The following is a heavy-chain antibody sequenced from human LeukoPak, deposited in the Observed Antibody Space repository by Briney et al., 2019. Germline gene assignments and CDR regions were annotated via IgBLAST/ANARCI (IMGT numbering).Heavy chain of an antibody. CDR1: GFTFSSYA. J-gene: IGHJ4*02. Sequence: GGSLRLSCAASGFTFSSYAMHWVRQAPGKGLEYVSAISSNGGSTYYANSVKGRFTISRDNSKNTLYLQMGSLRAEDMAVYYCARINYYDSSGYDYWGQGNLVTVSS. V-gene: IGHV3-64*01. CDR3: ARINYYDSSGYDY. D-gene: IGHD3-22*01. CDR2: ISSNGGST.